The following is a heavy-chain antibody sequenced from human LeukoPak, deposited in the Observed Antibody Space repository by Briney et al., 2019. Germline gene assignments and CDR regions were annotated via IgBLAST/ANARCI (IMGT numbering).Heavy chain of an antibody. CDR1: GFTFSSYG. CDR3: AKVKWGGYSDAFDI. CDR2: ISYDGSNK. J-gene: IGHJ3*02. V-gene: IGHV3-30*18. D-gene: IGHD3-16*01. Sequence: GGSLRLSCAASGFTFSSYGMHWVRQAPGKGLEWVAIISYDGSNKDYVDSVKGRFTISRDNSNNTLYLQMHSLRAEDTAVYHCAKVKWGGYSDAFDIWGQGTMVTVSS.